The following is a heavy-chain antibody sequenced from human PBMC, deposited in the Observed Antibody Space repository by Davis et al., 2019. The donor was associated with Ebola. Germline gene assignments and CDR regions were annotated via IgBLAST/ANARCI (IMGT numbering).Heavy chain of an antibody. V-gene: IGHV4-59*01. CDR3: ARELTTGDYYGMDV. D-gene: IGHD4-17*01. CDR2: IYYSGST. J-gene: IGHJ6*02. Sequence: GSLRLSCTVSGGSISSYYWSWIRQPPGKGLEWIGYIYYSGSTNYNPSLKSRVTISVDTSKNQFSLKLSSVTAADTAVYYCARELTTGDYYGMDVWGQGTTVTVSS. CDR1: GGSISSYY.